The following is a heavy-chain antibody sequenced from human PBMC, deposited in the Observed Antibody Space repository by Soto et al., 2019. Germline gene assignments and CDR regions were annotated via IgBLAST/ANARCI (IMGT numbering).Heavy chain of an antibody. D-gene: IGHD6-25*01. CDR1: GFTFSSYS. V-gene: IGHV3-30-3*01. CDR3: AREGGSARGY. Sequence: AVKLSCAASGFTFSSYSMHWVRQAPGKGLEWVAVISYDGSNKYYADSVKGRFTISRDNSKNTLYLQMNSLRSEDTSVYYCAREGGSARGYWGQGTMVTVSS. CDR2: ISYDGSNK. J-gene: IGHJ4*02.